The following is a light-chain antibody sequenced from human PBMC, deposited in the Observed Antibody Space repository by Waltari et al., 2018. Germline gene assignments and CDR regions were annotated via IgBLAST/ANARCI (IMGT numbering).Light chain of an antibody. CDR3: QQYPRT. CDR2: KAS. Sequence: DIQMTQSPSTLSASVGDRVTITCRASQSISSWLAWYQQKPGKAPKLLIYKASSLESGVPSRFSGSGSGTEFTLTISSLQPDDFATYYCQQYPRTFGQGTEVEIK. V-gene: IGKV1-5*03. J-gene: IGKJ1*01. CDR1: QSISSW.